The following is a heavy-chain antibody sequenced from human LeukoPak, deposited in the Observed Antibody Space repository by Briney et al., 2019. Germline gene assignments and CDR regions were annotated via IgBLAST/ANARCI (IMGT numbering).Heavy chain of an antibody. CDR1: GYTFTSYA. V-gene: IGHV1-2*02. CDR3: ARDLVGGGDAFDI. Sequence: ASVKVSCKASGYTFTSYAMNWVRQAPGQGLEWMGWINPHSGGTNYAQRFQGRVTMTRDMSTSTVYMELSSLRSEDTAVYYCARDLVGGGDAFDIWGQGTMVTVSS. J-gene: IGHJ3*02. CDR2: INPHSGGT. D-gene: IGHD3-16*01.